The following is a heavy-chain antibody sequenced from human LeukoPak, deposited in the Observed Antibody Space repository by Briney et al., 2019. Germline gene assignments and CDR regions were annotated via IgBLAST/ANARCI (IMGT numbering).Heavy chain of an antibody. CDR3: AGGRYYDSSGYFHGSWYFDL. J-gene: IGHJ2*01. Sequence: SETLSLTCTVSGGSISSDGYYWSWIRQPPGKGLEWIGYIYYSGSTNYNPSLKSRVTISVDTSKNQFSLKLSSVTAADTAVYYCAGGRYYDSSGYFHGSWYFDLWGRGTLVTVSS. V-gene: IGHV4-61*08. CDR2: IYYSGST. CDR1: GGSISSDGYY. D-gene: IGHD3-22*01.